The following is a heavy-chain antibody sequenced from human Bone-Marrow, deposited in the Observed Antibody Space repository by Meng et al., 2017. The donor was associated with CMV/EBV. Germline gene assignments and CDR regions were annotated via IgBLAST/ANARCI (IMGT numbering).Heavy chain of an antibody. Sequence: GESLKISCAASGFTFSSYGMHWVRQAPGKGLEWVAFIRYDGSNKYYVDSVKGRFTISRDNSKNMLYLQMNSLRAEDTAVYYCAKDYCSSTSCSSFQHWGQGTLVTVSS. CDR1: GFTFSSYG. D-gene: IGHD2-2*01. V-gene: IGHV3-30*02. CDR2: IRYDGSNK. CDR3: AKDYCSSTSCSSFQH. J-gene: IGHJ1*01.